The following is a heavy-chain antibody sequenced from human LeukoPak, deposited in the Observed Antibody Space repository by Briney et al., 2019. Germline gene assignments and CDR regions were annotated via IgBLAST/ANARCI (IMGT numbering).Heavy chain of an antibody. J-gene: IGHJ4*02. V-gene: IGHV3-23*01. CDR2: ITGSGSGA. CDR3: AKVRGDHTHLQDDFDY. D-gene: IGHD2-21*02. Sequence: GGSLRLSFTTSVLTLLSQPMPWVRQAAGKGLQWVSSITGSGSGAYYADSVKGRVTISRDNSKNTPLLQMDSLRAEDTAMYYFAKVRGDHTHLQDDFDYWGQGTLVTVSS. CDR1: VLTLLSQP.